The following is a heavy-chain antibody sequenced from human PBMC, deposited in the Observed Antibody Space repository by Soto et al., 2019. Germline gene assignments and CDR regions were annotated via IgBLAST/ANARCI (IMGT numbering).Heavy chain of an antibody. D-gene: IGHD2-21*02. Sequence: XXSLKISCKGSGYSFTSYWISWVRQMPGKGLEWMGXIDPSASYTKYRTSFQXXATISADXXISTAYLQWSSLKDSETAVYYCARGDRGAFDLWGQGTMVTVSS. CDR3: ARGDRGAFDL. V-gene: IGHV5-10-1*01. CDR2: IDPSASYT. CDR1: GYSFTSYW. J-gene: IGHJ3*01.